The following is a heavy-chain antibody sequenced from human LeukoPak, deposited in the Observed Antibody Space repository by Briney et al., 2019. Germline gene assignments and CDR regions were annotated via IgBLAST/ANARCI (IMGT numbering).Heavy chain of an antibody. CDR2: ISSSGDIT. CDR3: AKDISQGYTYGFIEQDF. J-gene: IGHJ4*02. CDR1: GFTFASYA. V-gene: IGHV3-23*01. D-gene: IGHD5-18*01. Sequence: GGSLRLSCAASGFTFASYAMSWVRQAPGKGLEWVSAISSSGDITYYADSVKGRFTVSRDSSKNTLFLQMNSLRAGDTAVYYCAKDISQGYTYGFIEQDFWGQGTPVTVSS.